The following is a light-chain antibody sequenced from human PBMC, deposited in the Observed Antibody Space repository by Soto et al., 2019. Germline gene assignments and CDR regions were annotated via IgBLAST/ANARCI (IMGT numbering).Light chain of an antibody. CDR1: SSDVGGHNY. J-gene: IGLJ2*01. CDR2: EVI. CDR3: SSYAGTNNYVV. V-gene: IGLV2-8*01. Sequence: QSALTKPPSASGSPGQSVTISCTGTSSDVGGHNYVSWYQQHPGKAPKLMIYEVIKRPSGVPDRFSGSKSGNTASLTVSGLQAEDEADYFCSSYAGTNNYVVFGGGTKLTVL.